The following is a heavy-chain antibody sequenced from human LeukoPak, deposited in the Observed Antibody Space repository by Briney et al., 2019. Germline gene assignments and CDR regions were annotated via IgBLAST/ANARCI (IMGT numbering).Heavy chain of an antibody. CDR3: AKRGGSGGGVGWFDP. CDR1: GFTFSSYG. V-gene: IGHV3-30*18. Sequence: PGRSLRLSCAASGFTFSSYGMHWVRQAPGKGLEWVAVISYDGSNKYYADSVKGRFTISRDNSKNTLYLQMNSLRAEDTAVYYCAKRGGSGGGVGWFDPWGQGTLVTVSS. D-gene: IGHD3-10*01. CDR2: ISYDGSNK. J-gene: IGHJ5*02.